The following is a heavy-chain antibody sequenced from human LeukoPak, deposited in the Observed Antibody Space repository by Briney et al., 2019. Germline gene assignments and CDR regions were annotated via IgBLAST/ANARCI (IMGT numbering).Heavy chain of an antibody. CDR1: GGSFSGYY. V-gene: IGHV4-34*01. D-gene: IGHD3-16*02. CDR2: INHSGST. CDR3: ARGPLYDYVWGSYRYIGSYFDY. Sequence: PSETLSLTCAVYGGSFSGYYWSWIRQPPGKGLEWIGEINHSGSTNYNPSLKSRVTISVDTSKNQFSLKLSSVTAADTAVYYCARGPLYDYVWGSYRYIGSYFDYWGQGTLVTVSS. J-gene: IGHJ4*02.